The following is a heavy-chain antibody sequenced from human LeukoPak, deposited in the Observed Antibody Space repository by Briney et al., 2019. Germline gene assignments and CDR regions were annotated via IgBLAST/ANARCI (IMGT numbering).Heavy chain of an antibody. V-gene: IGHV4-34*01. CDR3: ARGRYLTTGGGAAAGFLDY. CDR1: GGSFSGYY. Sequence: SETLSLTCGVDGGSFSGYYWNWIRQPPGKGLEWIGEINHSGSTNYNPSLKRRVTISVDTSQNQFSVRLSSVTAADTAVYYCARGRYLTTGGGAAAGFLDYWGQGTLVTVSS. D-gene: IGHD6-13*01. CDR2: INHSGST. J-gene: IGHJ4*02.